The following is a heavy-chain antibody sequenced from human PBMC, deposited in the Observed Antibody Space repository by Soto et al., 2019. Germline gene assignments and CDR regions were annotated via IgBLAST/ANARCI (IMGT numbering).Heavy chain of an antibody. CDR3: AREARTTYYYDSSGSGYNWFDP. D-gene: IGHD3-22*01. V-gene: IGHV1-69*13. CDR1: GGTFSSYA. CDR2: IIPIFGTA. Sequence: SVKVSCKASGGTFSSYAISWVRQAPGQGLEWMGGIIPIFGTANYAQKFQGRVTITADESTSTAYMELSSLRSEDTAVYYCAREARTTYYYDSSGSGYNWFDPWGQGTLVTVSS. J-gene: IGHJ5*02.